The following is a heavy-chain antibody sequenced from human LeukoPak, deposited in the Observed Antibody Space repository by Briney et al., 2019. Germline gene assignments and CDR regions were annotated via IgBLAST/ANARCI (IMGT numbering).Heavy chain of an antibody. CDR1: GGSISSSSYY. Sequence: PSETLSLTCTVSGGSISSSSYYWGWIRQPPGKGLEWIGTIYYSGSTYYNPSLESRVTISLDTSKNQFSLRLSSVTAADTAVYYCARQLDTVGATTADSWGQGTLVTVSS. V-gene: IGHV4-39*01. J-gene: IGHJ5*01. CDR2: IYYSGST. CDR3: ARQLDTVGATTADS. D-gene: IGHD1-26*01.